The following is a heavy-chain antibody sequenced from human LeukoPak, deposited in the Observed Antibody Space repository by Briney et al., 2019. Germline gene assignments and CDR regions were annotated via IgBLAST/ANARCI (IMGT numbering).Heavy chain of an antibody. V-gene: IGHV3-23*01. CDR3: AKGLRGSYLIY. J-gene: IGHJ4*02. Sequence: GGSLRLSCAASGFTFSSYAMSWVRQAPGKGLEWVSAISGSGGSTYYADSVKGRFTISRDNSKNTLYLQMNSLRAEDTAVYYWAKGLRGSYLIYWGQGTLVTVSS. CDR1: GFTFSSYA. CDR2: ISGSGGST. D-gene: IGHD1-26*01.